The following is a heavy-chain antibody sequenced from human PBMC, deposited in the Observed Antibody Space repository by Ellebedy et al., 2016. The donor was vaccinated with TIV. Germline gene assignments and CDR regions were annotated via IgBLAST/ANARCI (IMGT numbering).Heavy chain of an antibody. V-gene: IGHV3-30*18. CDR2: ISNDTNNK. CDR1: GFTFSSYD. J-gene: IGHJ4*02. CDR3: AKVPVGFCSTPNCFYFDY. D-gene: IGHD2-2*01. Sequence: PGGSLRLSCAASGFTFSSYDMHWVRQAPGKGLEWLALISNDTNNKYFADSVKGRFPISRDNSKNTLYLQMSSLRPEDTAVYFCAKVPVGFCSTPNCFYFDYWGQGTLLTVSS.